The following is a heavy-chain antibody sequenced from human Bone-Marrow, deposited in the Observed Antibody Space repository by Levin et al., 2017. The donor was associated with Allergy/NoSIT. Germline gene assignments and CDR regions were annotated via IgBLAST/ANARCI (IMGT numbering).Heavy chain of an antibody. D-gene: IGHD5-12*01. CDR2: RYYSGST. V-gene: IGHV4-61*01. CDR1: GGSVSSGSYY. J-gene: IGHJ4*02. Sequence: SETLSLTCTVSGGSVSSGSYYWSWIRQPPGKGLEWIGYRYYSGSTSYNPSLNSRVTISADTSKNQFSLKLTSVTAADTAVYYCARDRSGSYFDYWGQGTLVTVSS. CDR3: ARDRSGSYFDY.